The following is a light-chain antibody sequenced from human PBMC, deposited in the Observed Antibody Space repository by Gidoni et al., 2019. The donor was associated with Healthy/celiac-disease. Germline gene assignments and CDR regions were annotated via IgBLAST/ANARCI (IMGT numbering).Light chain of an antibody. Sequence: EIVMRQSPATLSVSQGERATLSCRASPRVRSNLSWYQQKPGPAPRLLIYGASTRATGIPARFSGSGSGTEFTLTISSLQSEDFAVYYCQQYNNWPRTFGQGTKLEIK. V-gene: IGKV3-15*01. CDR1: PRVRSN. CDR3: QQYNNWPRT. CDR2: GAS. J-gene: IGKJ2*02.